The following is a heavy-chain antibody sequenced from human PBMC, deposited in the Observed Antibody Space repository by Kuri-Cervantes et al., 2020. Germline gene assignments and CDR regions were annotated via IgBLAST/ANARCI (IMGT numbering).Heavy chain of an antibody. J-gene: IGHJ5*02. CDR1: GGSLSGYY. CDR2: IYYSGST. CDR3: ARLVYSYGNNWFDP. D-gene: IGHD5-18*01. V-gene: IGHV4-59*01. Sequence: SQTLSLTCAVYGGSLSGYYWSWIRQPPGKGLEWIGYIYYSGSTNYNPSLKSRVTISVDTSKNQFSLKLSSVTAADTAVYYCARLVYSYGNNWFDPWGQGTLVTVSS.